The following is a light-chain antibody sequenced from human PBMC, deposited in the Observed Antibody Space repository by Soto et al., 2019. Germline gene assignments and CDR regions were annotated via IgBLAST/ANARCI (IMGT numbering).Light chain of an antibody. CDR3: QESYTALWGT. CDR2: GAS. J-gene: IGKJ1*01. CDR1: QSISRS. Sequence: DIQMTQSPSSLSASVGDRVTITCRASQSISRSLNWYQRKLGKVPKVLIYGASSLQSGVPSRFSGSGSGTDFTLTIRSLQPEDFATYYCQESYTALWGTFGQGTRVEI. V-gene: IGKV1-39*01.